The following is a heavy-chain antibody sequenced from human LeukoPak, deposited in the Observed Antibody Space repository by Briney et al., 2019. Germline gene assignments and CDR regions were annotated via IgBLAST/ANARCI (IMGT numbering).Heavy chain of an antibody. Sequence: GGSLRLSCAASGFTFSTYSTNWVRQAPGKGLEWVSSISSSSYIYYADSVKGRFTISRDNAKNSLYLQMNSLRAEDTAVYYCARGETSWTLPNDYWGQGTLVTVS. V-gene: IGHV3-21*01. D-gene: IGHD2-2*01. CDR2: ISSSSYI. CDR1: GFTFSTYS. J-gene: IGHJ4*02. CDR3: ARGETSWTLPNDY.